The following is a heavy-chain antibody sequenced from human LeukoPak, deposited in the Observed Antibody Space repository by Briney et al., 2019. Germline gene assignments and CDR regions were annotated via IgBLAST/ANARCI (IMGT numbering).Heavy chain of an antibody. CDR3: AKDFHFIVVVPAAMGGYFDY. CDR1: GFTFSSYA. V-gene: IGHV3-23*01. J-gene: IGHJ4*02. D-gene: IGHD2-2*01. CDR2: ISGSGGST. Sequence: PGGSLRLSCAASGFTFSSYAMSWVRQAPGKGLEWVSAISGSGGSTYYADSVKGRFTISRDNSKNTLYLQMNSLRAEDTAVYYCAKDFHFIVVVPAAMGGYFDYWGQGTLVTVSS.